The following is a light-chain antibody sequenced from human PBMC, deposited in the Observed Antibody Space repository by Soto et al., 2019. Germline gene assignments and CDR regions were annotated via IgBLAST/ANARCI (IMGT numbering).Light chain of an antibody. CDR1: SSDVGGYNY. V-gene: IGLV2-14*01. Sequence: QSVLTQPASVSVSPGQSITISCTGTSSDVGGYNYVSWYQQHPGKAPKLMIYEVSNRPSGVSNRFSGSKSVNTASLTISGFQAEDEADYYCSSYTSSSYYVVGTGTNVTGL. CDR2: EVS. CDR3: SSYTSSSYYV. J-gene: IGLJ1*01.